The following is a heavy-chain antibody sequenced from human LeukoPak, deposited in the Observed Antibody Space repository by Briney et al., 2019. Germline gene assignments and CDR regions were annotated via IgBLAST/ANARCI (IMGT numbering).Heavy chain of an antibody. V-gene: IGHV4-4*07. J-gene: IGHJ4*02. CDR1: GGSISSYY. Sequence: PSETLSLTCTVSGGSISSYYWSWIRQPAGKGLEWIGRIYTSGSTNYNPSLKSRVTMSVDTSKNQFSLKLSSVTAADTAVYYCARHAIYDFWSGYWPSLSDYWGQGTLVTVSS. CDR3: ARHAIYDFWSGYWPSLSDY. D-gene: IGHD3-3*01. CDR2: IYTSGST.